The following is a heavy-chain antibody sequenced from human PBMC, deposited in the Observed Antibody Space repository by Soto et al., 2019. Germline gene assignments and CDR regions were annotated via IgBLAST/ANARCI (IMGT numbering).Heavy chain of an antibody. CDR3: ARDIRGYSRAFDY. CDR2: IYYSGNT. Sequence: SETLSLTCTVSGGSVSSGSYYWTWIRQPPGKGLEWIGYIYYSGNTNYNPSLKSRVTISVDTSRNQFSLKLTSVTAADAAVYYCARDIRGYSRAFDYWGQGTLVTVSS. CDR1: GGSVSSGSYY. J-gene: IGHJ4*02. V-gene: IGHV4-61*01. D-gene: IGHD5-18*01.